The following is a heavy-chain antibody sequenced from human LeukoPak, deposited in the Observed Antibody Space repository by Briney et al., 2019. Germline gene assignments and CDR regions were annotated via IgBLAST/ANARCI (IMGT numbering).Heavy chain of an antibody. V-gene: IGHV1-8*01. J-gene: IGHJ6*03. CDR2: MNPNSGNT. CDR3: ARGRLQLVRSYYYYMDV. CDR1: GYTFTSYD. D-gene: IGHD6-6*01. Sequence: ASVKVSCKASGYTFTSYDINWVRQATGQGLEWMGWMNPNSGNTGYAQKFQGRVTMTRNTSISTAYMELSSLRSEDTAVYYCARGRLQLVRSYYYYMDVWGKGTTVTVSS.